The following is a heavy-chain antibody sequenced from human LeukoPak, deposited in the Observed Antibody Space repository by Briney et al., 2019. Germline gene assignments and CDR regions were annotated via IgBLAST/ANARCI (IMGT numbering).Heavy chain of an antibody. D-gene: IGHD4-17*01. CDR3: ARVSPNTVTTLQYFDY. J-gene: IGHJ4*02. Sequence: GGSLRLSCAASGFTFSAYNMNWVRRTPGKGLEWVSSITTSSSYMFYADSVRGRFTISRDNAENSLYLQMNSLRDEDTAVYYCARVSPNTVTTLQYFDYWGQGTLVTVSS. V-gene: IGHV3-21*01. CDR1: GFTFSAYN. CDR2: ITTSSSYM.